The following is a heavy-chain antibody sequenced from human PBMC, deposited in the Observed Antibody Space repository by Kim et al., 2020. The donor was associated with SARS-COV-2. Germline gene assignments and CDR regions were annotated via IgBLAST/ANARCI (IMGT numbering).Heavy chain of an antibody. CDR1: GFTFSSYA. CDR3: AKDLYSGYDEVGATLDY. CDR2: ISGSGGST. J-gene: IGHJ4*02. Sequence: GGSLRLSCAASGFTFSSYAMSWVRQAPGKGLEWVSAISGSGGSTYYADSVKGRFTISRDNSKNTLYLQMNSLRAEDTAVYYCAKDLYSGYDEVGATLDYWGQGTLVTVSS. D-gene: IGHD5-12*01. V-gene: IGHV3-23*01.